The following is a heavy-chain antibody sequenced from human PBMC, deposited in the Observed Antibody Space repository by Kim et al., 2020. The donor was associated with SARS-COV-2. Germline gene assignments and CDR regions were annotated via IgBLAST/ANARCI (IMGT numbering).Heavy chain of an antibody. CDR3: ARHPTRGIVVHYFDY. Sequence: PSLKSRVTISVDTSKNQFSLKLSAVTAADTAVYYCARHPTRGIVVHYFDYWGQGTLVTVSS. J-gene: IGHJ4*02. V-gene: IGHV4-39*01. D-gene: IGHD3-22*01.